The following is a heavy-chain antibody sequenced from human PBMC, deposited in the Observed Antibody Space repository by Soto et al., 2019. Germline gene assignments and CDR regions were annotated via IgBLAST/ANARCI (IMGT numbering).Heavy chain of an antibody. Sequence: QVQLQESGPGLVKPSETLSLTCTVSGGSISGYYWSWIRQPPGKGLEWIGLMHYSGSTNYNPSLRSRVTISVDMSKNQFSLNLRSVTAADTAGYYCARRNSRAWFDPWGQGTLVTVSS. D-gene: IGHD1-7*01. CDR3: ARRNSRAWFDP. CDR1: GGSISGYY. V-gene: IGHV4-59*01. CDR2: MHYSGST. J-gene: IGHJ5*02.